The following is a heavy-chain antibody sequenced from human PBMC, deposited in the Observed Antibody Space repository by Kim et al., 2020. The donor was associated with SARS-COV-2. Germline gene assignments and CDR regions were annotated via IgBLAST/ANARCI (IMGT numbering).Heavy chain of an antibody. V-gene: IGHV3-21*01. J-gene: IGHJ4*02. CDR3: VRGGGSSGYEDALDY. CDR2: ISSSSSNT. D-gene: IGHD5-12*01. Sequence: GGSLRLSCVASAFTFSIYSMNWVRQAPGKGLEWVSSISSSSSNTYYAESVKGRFTISRDNAKNSLYLQMNSLRAEDTALYYCVRGGGSSGYEDALDYWGQGTLVTVSS. CDR1: AFTFSIYS.